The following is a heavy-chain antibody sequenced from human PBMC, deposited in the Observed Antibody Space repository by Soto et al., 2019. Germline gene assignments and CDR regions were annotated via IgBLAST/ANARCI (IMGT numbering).Heavy chain of an antibody. CDR1: GVTVSTSA. D-gene: IGHD2-21*01. CDR2: IILILGTT. Sequence: QVQLVQSGAEVKMPGSSVKVSCKASGVTVSTSAISWVRQAPGQGLEWMGVIILILGTTNYAQKFQGRVTITADEPNGTAYNGLSSLRSEDTAVKYCAITPEVINASDYYYYGMDVWGQGTTVTVSS. J-gene: IGHJ6*02. V-gene: IGHV1-69*01. CDR3: AITPEVINASDYYYYGMDV.